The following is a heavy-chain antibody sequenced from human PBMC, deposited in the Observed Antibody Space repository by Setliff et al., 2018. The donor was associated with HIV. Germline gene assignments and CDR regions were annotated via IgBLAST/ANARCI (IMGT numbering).Heavy chain of an antibody. Sequence: ASVKVSCKASTYTFSSYVINWVRQVPGQGLEWVGWISTYNGNTNYAQKFQGRVTMTTDTSTSAAYLELRSLRSDDTAIYYCARVRTYSDFYYPAPIPSYYFDFWGQGTLVTVSS. D-gene: IGHD1-26*01. V-gene: IGHV1-18*01. CDR2: ISTYNGNT. J-gene: IGHJ4*02. CDR3: ARVRTYSDFYYPAPIPSYYFDF. CDR1: TYTFSSYV.